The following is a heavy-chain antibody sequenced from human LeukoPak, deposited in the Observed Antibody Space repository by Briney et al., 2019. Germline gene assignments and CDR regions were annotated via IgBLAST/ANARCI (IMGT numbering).Heavy chain of an antibody. CDR1: GASISRSSYF. J-gene: IGHJ4*02. V-gene: IGHV4-39*02. CDR3: ARAASGDYVIFDY. CDR2: INYSGST. D-gene: IGHD2-21*02. Sequence: SETLSLTCTVSGASISRSSYFWGWIRQPPGKGLEWIETINYSGSTYYNPSLKSRVTKSVDKSNNHFSLKLSSVTAAATAVYYCARAASGDYVIFDYWGQGTLVTVSS.